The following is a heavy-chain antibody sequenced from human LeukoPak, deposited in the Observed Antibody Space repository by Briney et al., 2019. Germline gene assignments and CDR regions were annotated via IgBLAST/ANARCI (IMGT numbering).Heavy chain of an antibody. Sequence: GGSLRLSCAASGVTFSSYAMSWVRQAPGKGLEWVSAISGSGGSTYYADSVKGRFTISRDNSKNTLYLQMNSLRAEDTAVYYCAKVHRKLRFLQTDAFDIWGQGTMVTVSS. CDR2: ISGSGGST. V-gene: IGHV3-23*01. CDR1: GVTFSSYA. J-gene: IGHJ3*02. D-gene: IGHD3-3*01. CDR3: AKVHRKLRFLQTDAFDI.